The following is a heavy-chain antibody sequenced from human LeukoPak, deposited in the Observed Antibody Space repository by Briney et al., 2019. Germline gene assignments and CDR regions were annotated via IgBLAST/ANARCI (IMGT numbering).Heavy chain of an antibody. V-gene: IGHV3-23*01. CDR2: ISGSGGST. CDR1: GFTFSNYA. D-gene: IGHD3-22*01. J-gene: IGHJ6*03. Sequence: PGGSLRLSCAVSGFTFSNYAIIWVRQAPGKGLEWASRISGSGGSTYYADSVKGRFTISRDNSKNTLYLQMNSLRAEDTAVYYCAKCQGYYDSSGYYSAYYYMDVWGKGTTVTVSS. CDR3: AKCQGYYDSSGYYSAYYYMDV.